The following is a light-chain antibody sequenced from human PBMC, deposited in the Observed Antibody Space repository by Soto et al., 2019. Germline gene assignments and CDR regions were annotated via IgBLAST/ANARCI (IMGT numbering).Light chain of an antibody. CDR2: EDN. J-gene: IGLJ2*01. CDR3: QSYDRGV. Sequence: NFMLTQPHSVSESPGKTVTISCTRSSGSIASNYVQWYQQRPGSAPTTVIYEDNQRPSGVPDRFSGSIDSSSNSASLTISGLKTEDEADYYCQSYDRGVFGGGTKVTVL. V-gene: IGLV6-57*03. CDR1: SGSIASNY.